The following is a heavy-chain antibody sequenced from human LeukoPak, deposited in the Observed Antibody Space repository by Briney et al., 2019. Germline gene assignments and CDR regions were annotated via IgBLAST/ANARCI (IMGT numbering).Heavy chain of an antibody. Sequence: GGSLRLSCAASGFTFSSYSMNWVRQAPGKGLEWVSYISSSSTIYYADSVKGRFTISRDNAKNSLYLQMNSLRAEDTAVYYRARDHYDFWSGYYIFDYWGQGTLVTVSS. CDR3: ARDHYDFWSGYYIFDY. J-gene: IGHJ4*02. D-gene: IGHD3-3*01. CDR2: ISSSSTI. V-gene: IGHV3-48*01. CDR1: GFTFSSYS.